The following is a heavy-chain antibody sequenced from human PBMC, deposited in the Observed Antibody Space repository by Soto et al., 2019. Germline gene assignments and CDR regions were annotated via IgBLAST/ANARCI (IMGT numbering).Heavy chain of an antibody. D-gene: IGHD3-3*01. V-gene: IGHV3-23*01. CDR2: ISGSGGST. Sequence: GGSLRLSCAASGFTFSSYAMGWVRQAQGKGLEWVSAISGSGGSTYYADSVKGRFTISRDNSKNTLYLQMNSLRAEDTAVYYCARNGPVLRFLEWLVIPFYYGMDVWGQGTTVTVSS. CDR3: ARNGPVLRFLEWLVIPFYYGMDV. CDR1: GFTFSSYA. J-gene: IGHJ6*02.